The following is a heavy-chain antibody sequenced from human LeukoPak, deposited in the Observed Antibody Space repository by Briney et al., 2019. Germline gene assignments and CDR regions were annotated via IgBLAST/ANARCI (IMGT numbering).Heavy chain of an antibody. Sequence: GASVKVSCKASGGTFSSYAISWVRQAPGQGLEWMGGIIPIFGTANYAQKFQGRVTITADESTSTAYMELSCLRSEDTAVYYCARDEAYYYYGMDVWGQGTTVTVSS. V-gene: IGHV1-69*13. CDR1: GGTFSSYA. CDR3: ARDEAYYYYGMDV. CDR2: IIPIFGTA. J-gene: IGHJ6*02.